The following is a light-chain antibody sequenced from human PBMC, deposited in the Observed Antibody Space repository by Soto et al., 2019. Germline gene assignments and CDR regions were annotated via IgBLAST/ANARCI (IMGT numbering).Light chain of an antibody. Sequence: EVVLTQSPPTLSLSPGERATLSCRASQSVSNYLAWYQQKTGQAPRLLIYEASNRATGIPARFSGSGSGTEFTLTISSLEPEDFAAYYCQQRSTFPATFGGGTKVDIK. V-gene: IGKV3-11*01. CDR2: EAS. CDR1: QSVSNY. CDR3: QQRSTFPAT. J-gene: IGKJ4*01.